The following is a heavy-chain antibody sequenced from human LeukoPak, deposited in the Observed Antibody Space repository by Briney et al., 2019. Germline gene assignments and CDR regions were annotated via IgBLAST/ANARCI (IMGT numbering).Heavy chain of an antibody. J-gene: IGHJ6*02. V-gene: IGHV4-39*01. CDR1: GGSISSSSYY. CDR2: IYYSGST. Sequence: SETLSLTCTVSGGSISSSSYYWGWIRQPPGKGLEWIGSIYYSGSTYYNPSLKSRVTISVDTSKNQFSLKLSSVTAADTAVYYCASLKGRPAIYYYCYGMDVWGQGTTVTVSS. CDR3: ASLKGRPAIYYYCYGMDV.